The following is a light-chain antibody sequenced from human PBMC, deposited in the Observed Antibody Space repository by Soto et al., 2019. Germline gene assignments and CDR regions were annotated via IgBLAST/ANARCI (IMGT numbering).Light chain of an antibody. Sequence: IGLTQSPAILALSPGDRATLSCRASQSVSSSYLAWYQHKPGQAPRLLIHGAPSRVTGIPDRFSGSGSGTDFTLTITRLEPEDFAVYYCQQYQSLTFGGGTKVDIK. CDR2: GAP. J-gene: IGKJ4*01. CDR3: QQYQSLT. V-gene: IGKV3-20*01. CDR1: QSVSSSY.